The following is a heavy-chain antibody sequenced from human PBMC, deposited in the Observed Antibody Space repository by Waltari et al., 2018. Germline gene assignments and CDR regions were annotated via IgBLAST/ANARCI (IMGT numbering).Heavy chain of an antibody. CDR2: INPNSGGT. D-gene: IGHD2-15*01. CDR1: GYTFTGTY. CDR3: ARGEYCSGGSCYWFDP. V-gene: IGHV1-2*02. J-gene: IGHJ5*02. Sequence: QVQLVQSGAEVKKPGASVKVSCKASGYTFTGTYVHWVRRAPGQGLEWMGWINPNSGGTNYAQKFQGRVTMTRDTSISTAYMELSRLRSDDTAVYYCARGEYCSGGSCYWFDPWGQGTLVTVSS.